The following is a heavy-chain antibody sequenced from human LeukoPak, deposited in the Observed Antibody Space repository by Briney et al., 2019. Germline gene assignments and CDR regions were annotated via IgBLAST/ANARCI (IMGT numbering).Heavy chain of an antibody. J-gene: IGHJ4*02. CDR1: GGSISSGGYY. CDR2: IYYSGST. Sequence: SETLSLTCTVSGGSISSGGYYWSWIRQPPGKGLEWIGYIYYSGSTNYNPSLKSRVTISVDTSKNQFSLKLSSVTAADTAVYYCARHEVSVQGGYCSSTSCFSDHFDYWGQGTLVTVSS. CDR3: ARHEVSVQGGYCSSTSCFSDHFDY. D-gene: IGHD2-2*01. V-gene: IGHV4-61*08.